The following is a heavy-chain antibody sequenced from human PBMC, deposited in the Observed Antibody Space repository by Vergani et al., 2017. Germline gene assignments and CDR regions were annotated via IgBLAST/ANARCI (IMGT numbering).Heavy chain of an antibody. V-gene: IGHV4-39*01. D-gene: IGHD3-16*01. J-gene: IGHJ2*01. CDR1: GDSIISSSYY. Sequence: QMQLQESGPGLVKASETLSLTCTVSGDSIISSSYYWGWIRQPPGKGLEWIGSIYNSGNGESSSSLKSRVTISADTSKNQFSVRLTSVTAADTAVYYCARGKYYSDSTSDTPERYFDVWGRGTLVTVSS. CDR3: ARGKYYSDSTSDTPERYFDV. CDR2: IYNSGNG.